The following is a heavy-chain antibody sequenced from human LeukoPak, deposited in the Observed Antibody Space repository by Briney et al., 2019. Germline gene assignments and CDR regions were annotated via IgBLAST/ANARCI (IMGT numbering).Heavy chain of an antibody. V-gene: IGHV3-48*03. CDR2: ISNGGGTI. CDR1: GFTFTSYD. D-gene: IGHD3-10*02. J-gene: IGHJ4*02. CDR3: ARDSYMFGSDY. Sequence: GGSLRLSCVASGFTFTSYDSNWVRQAPGKGLEWVSYISNGGGTISYADSVKGRFTISRDNAKNSVFLQMNTLRAEDTAVYYCARDSYMFGSDYWGQGTLVTVSS.